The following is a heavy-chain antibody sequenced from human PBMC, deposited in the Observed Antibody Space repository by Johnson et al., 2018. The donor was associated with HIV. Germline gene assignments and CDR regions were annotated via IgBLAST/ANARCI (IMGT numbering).Heavy chain of an antibody. CDR1: GFTFSSYA. CDR2: ISGSGGST. Sequence: EVQLVESGGGLVQPGGSLRLSCAASGFTFSSYAMSWVRQDPGKGLEWVSAISGSGGSTYYADSVKGGFTISRDNSKNTLYLQLSSLRTEDTAVFYCARGGVVHDAFDMWGQGTMVTVSS. CDR3: ARGGVVHDAFDM. J-gene: IGHJ3*02. V-gene: IGHV3-23*04. D-gene: IGHD2-2*01.